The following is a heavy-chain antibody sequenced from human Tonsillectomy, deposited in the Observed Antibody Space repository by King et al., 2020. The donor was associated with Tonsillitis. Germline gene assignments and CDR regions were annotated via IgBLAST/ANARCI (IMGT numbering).Heavy chain of an antibody. V-gene: IGHV5-51*03. J-gene: IGHJ2*01. CDR3: ARLPHSSSRNWYFDP. CDR2: IYPGDAAT. D-gene: IGHD6-13*01. CDR1: GYSFNTYW. Sequence: VQLVESGVEVKNPGESLKISCKGSGYSFNTYWIGWVRQMPGKGLEWMGIIYPGDAATTYSPSFQDQVTISADKSINTAYLQWRSLEASDTAIYYCARLPHSSSRNWYFDPWGRGTLVTVSS.